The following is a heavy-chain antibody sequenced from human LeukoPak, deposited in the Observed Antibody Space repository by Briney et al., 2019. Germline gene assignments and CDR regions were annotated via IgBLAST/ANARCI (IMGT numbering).Heavy chain of an antibody. CDR1: GYSFTSYW. V-gene: IGHV5-51*01. J-gene: IGHJ4*02. D-gene: IGHD3-22*01. CDR2: IYPGDSDT. CDR3: ARHPEPHYYDSSGYYYDY. Sequence: GESLKISCKGSGYSFTSYWIGWVRQMPGKGLEWMGIIYPGDSDTRYSPSFPGQVTISADKSISTAYLQWSSRKASDTAMYYCARHPEPHYYDSSGYYYDYWGQGTLVTVSS.